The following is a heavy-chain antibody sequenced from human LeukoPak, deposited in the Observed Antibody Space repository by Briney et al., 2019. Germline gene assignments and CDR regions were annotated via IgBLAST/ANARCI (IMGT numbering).Heavy chain of an antibody. Sequence: PSETLSLTCTVSGGSISSGSYYWSWIRQPAGKGLEWIGRIYTSGSTHYNPSLKSRVTISVDTSKNQFSLKLSSVTAADTAVYYCARSSGYDFIVYYFDYWGQGTLVTVSS. CDR1: GGSISSGSYY. D-gene: IGHD5-12*01. V-gene: IGHV4-61*02. J-gene: IGHJ4*02. CDR2: IYTSGST. CDR3: ARSSGYDFIVYYFDY.